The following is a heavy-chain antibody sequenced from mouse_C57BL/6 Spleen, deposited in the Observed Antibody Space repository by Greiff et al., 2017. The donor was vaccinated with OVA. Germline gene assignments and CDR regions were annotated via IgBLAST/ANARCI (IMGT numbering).Heavy chain of an antibody. CDR1: GFSLPSYV. CDR3: ARNDYDGYAMDY. V-gene: IGHV2-2*01. CDR2: IWSGGST. D-gene: IGHD2-4*01. Sequence: VMLVESGPGLVQPSQCLSLTCPVSGFSLPSYVVPLFRQSPGPVLDWLGVIWSGGSTDYNAAFISRLSISKDNSKSQVFFKMNSLQADDTAIYYCARNDYDGYAMDYWGQGTSVTVSS. J-gene: IGHJ4*01.